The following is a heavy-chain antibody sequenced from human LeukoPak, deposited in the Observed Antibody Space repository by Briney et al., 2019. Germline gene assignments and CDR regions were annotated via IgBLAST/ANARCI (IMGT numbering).Heavy chain of an antibody. V-gene: IGHV3-74*01. Sequence: PGGSLRLSCAASGFTFSSYWMHWVRQAPGKGLVWVSRIASDGSTVYADSVKGRFTISRDNAKDTAYLQMNSLRVEDTAVYYCIGSGGWPGYWGQGTLVTVSS. CDR1: GFTFSSYW. J-gene: IGHJ4*02. CDR3: IGSGGWPGY. CDR2: IASDGST. D-gene: IGHD1-26*01.